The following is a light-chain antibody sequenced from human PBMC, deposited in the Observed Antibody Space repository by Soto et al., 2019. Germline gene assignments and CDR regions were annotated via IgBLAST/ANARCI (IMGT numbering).Light chain of an antibody. Sequence: GLTQPPSGSGEPGQSVSISCTGTKSDVGSYNRVSWYQQPPGTAPKVMIYEVSNRPSGVPDRFSGSKSGNTASLTISGLQPEDDTDYYCSESNSINTYDFGTGTKVPVL. CDR3: SESNSINTYD. V-gene: IGLV2-18*01. J-gene: IGLJ1*01. CDR2: EVS. CDR1: KSDVGSYNR.